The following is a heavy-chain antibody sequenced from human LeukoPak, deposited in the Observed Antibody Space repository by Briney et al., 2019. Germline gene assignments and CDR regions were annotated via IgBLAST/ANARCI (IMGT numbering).Heavy chain of an antibody. V-gene: IGHV3-33*08. CDR3: ASGYYDILTGYSLDY. CDR2: IWYDGSDK. Sequence: GGSLRLSCAASGFTSSSYGMHWVRQAPGKGLEWVAVIWYDGSDKYYADSVKGRFTISRDNSKNTLYLQMNSLRAEDTAVYYCASGYYDILTGYSLDYWGQGTLVTVSS. J-gene: IGHJ4*02. CDR1: GFTSSSYG. D-gene: IGHD3-9*01.